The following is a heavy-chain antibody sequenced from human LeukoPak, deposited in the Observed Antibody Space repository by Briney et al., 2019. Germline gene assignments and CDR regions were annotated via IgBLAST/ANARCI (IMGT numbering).Heavy chain of an antibody. CDR2: IIPIFGTA. V-gene: IGHV1-69*05. CDR3: AREGAAIGFSEYYFDY. CDR1: GGTFSSYA. J-gene: IGHJ4*02. D-gene: IGHD2-2*02. Sequence: SVKVSCKASGGTFSSYAISWVRQAPGQALEWMVGIIPIFGTANYAQKFQGRVTITTDESTSTAYMELSSLRSEDTAVYYCAREGAAIGFSEYYFDYWGQGTLVTVSS.